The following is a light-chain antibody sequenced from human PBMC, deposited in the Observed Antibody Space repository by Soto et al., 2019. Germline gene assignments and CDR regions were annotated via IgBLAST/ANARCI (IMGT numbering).Light chain of an antibody. CDR2: GVS. J-gene: IGKJ1*01. V-gene: IGKV3-20*01. CDR1: QSVFRNH. Sequence: EIVLTQSPDTLSLSPGERATLSCRASQSVFRNHFAWYQQKPGQAPSLLIYGVSSRTTGIPDRFSGSGSGTDFTLTITRLEPEDSGVYFCHQYGSLPRTFGQGTKVEI. CDR3: HQYGSLPRT.